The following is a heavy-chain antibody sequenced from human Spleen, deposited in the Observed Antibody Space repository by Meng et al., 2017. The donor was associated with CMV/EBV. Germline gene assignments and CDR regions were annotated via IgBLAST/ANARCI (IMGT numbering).Heavy chain of an antibody. D-gene: IGHD1-26*01. V-gene: IGHV3-30*04. J-gene: IGHJ4*02. CDR2: ISYDATNK. Sequence: LKISCAASGFTFSHYAMHWVRQAPGKGLEWVAFISYDATNKYFADSVQGRFTISRDNSKNTLLLQINSLRAEDTALYYCARESDSGSYLFDYLGQGTLVTVSS. CDR3: ARESDSGSYLFDY. CDR1: GFTFSHYA.